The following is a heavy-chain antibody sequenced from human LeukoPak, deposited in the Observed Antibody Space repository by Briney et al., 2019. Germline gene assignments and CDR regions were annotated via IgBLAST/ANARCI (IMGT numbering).Heavy chain of an antibody. D-gene: IGHD3-22*01. J-gene: IGHJ3*02. CDR2: IYISGSI. V-gene: IGHV4-61*02. CDR1: GGSISSTDYY. Sequence: SETLSLTCSVSGGSISSTDYYWSWVRQPAGKGLEWIGRIYISGSIDYNPSLKSPATISVDTSKNQFSLKLSSVTAADTAVYFCARGPYSYDSSGAFDIWGQGTMVTVSS. CDR3: ARGPYSYDSSGAFDI.